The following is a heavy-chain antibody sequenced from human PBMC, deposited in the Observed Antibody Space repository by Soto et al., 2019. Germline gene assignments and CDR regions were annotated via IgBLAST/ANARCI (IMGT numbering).Heavy chain of an antibody. CDR2: INPNSGGT. V-gene: IGHV1-2*02. Sequence: ASVKVSCKASGYSFSVYNIHWVRQAPGQGLEWMGWINPNSGGTNSAQKFQGRVTMTRDMSISTAYMELSRLRSDDTAVYYCACSGRRYRAMVWMVDYWGQGTLVTVSS. CDR3: ACSGRRYRAMVWMVDY. D-gene: IGHD5-18*01. J-gene: IGHJ4*02. CDR1: GYSFSVYN.